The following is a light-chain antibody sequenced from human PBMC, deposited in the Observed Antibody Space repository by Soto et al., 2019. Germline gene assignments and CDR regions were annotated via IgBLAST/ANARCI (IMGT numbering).Light chain of an antibody. CDR1: SSDIGSNS. CDR3: ATWSDSLKGWV. CDR2: AND. J-gene: IGLJ3*02. Sequence: QPVLTQPPSASRTPGQRVTIPCSGRSSDIGSNSVNWYQQLPGAAPRLLIYANDHRPSGVPDRFSASKSGTSASLAISGVRSEDEAFYYCATWSDSLKGWVFGGGTKLTVL. V-gene: IGLV1-44*01.